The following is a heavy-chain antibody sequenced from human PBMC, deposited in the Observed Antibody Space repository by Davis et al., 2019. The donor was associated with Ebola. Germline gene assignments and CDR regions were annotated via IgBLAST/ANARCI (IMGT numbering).Heavy chain of an antibody. Sequence: PGGSLRLSCAASGFSFSRYPIHWVRQAPGKGLEWVAVISYDGSNKYYADSVKGRFTISRDNSKNTLYLQMNSLRAEDTAVYYCARWSGCDYWGQGTLVTVSS. CDR1: GFSFSRYP. D-gene: IGHD3-3*01. CDR2: ISYDGSNK. V-gene: IGHV3-30*03. J-gene: IGHJ4*02. CDR3: ARWSGCDY.